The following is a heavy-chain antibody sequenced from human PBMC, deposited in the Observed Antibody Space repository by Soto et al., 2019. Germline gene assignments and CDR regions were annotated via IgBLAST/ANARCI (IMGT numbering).Heavy chain of an antibody. V-gene: IGHV4-59*01. J-gene: IGHJ4*02. CDR1: GGSISSYY. D-gene: IGHD3-9*01. CDR3: ARSSGRYGYFDY. Sequence: SETLSLTCTVSGGSISSYYWSWIRQPPGKGLEWIGYIYYSGSTNYNPSLKSRVTISVDTSNNQFSLKLTSVTAADTALYYCARSSGRYGYFDYLGQGVLVTVSS. CDR2: IYYSGST.